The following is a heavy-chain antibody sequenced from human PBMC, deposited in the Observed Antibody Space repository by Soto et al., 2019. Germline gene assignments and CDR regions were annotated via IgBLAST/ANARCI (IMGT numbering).Heavy chain of an antibody. J-gene: IGHJ4*02. CDR2: ISSTTNYI. CDR1: GFTFTRYS. V-gene: IGHV3-21*06. CDR3: ARESEDLTSNFDY. Sequence: PWGSLRLSCAASGFTFTRYSMNWVRQAPGRGLEWVSSISSTTNYIYXRXXXXXXXXXXRDNAXNSLYLEMNSLRAEDTAVYYCARESEDLTSNFDYWGQGTLVTVSS.